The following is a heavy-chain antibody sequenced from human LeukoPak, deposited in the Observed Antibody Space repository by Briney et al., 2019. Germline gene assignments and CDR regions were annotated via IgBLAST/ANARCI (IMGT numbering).Heavy chain of an antibody. CDR2: IWYDGSNK. J-gene: IGHJ4*02. D-gene: IGHD3-10*01. V-gene: IGHV3-33*06. CDR1: GFTFSCYG. Sequence: GGSLRLSCAASGFTFSCYGMHWVRLAPGKGLEWVAVIWYDGSNKYYADSVKGRFTISRENSKTTLYLQRNSRRAEATAVYYCAKVRASGPFGEYYFDYWGQGTLVTVSS. CDR3: AKVRASGPFGEYYFDY.